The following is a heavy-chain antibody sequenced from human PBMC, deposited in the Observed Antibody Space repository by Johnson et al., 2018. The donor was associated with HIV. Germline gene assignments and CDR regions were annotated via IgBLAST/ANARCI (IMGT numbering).Heavy chain of an antibody. V-gene: IGHV3-11*01. Sequence: VESGGGVVQPGRSLRLSCAASGFTFRDYDMSWNRQAPGKGLEWISYISSTSSTIDYVDSVKGRFTVSRDNAKNSLYLQLNSLRAEDTALYYCASVYRVMFGGFSNHVFDIWGQGTMVTVSS. CDR1: GFTFRDYD. D-gene: IGHD3-16*01. CDR3: ASVYRVMFGGFSNHVFDI. J-gene: IGHJ3*02. CDR2: ISSTSSTI.